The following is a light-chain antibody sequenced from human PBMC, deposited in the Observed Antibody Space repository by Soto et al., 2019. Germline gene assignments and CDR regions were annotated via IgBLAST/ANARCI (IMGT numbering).Light chain of an antibody. CDR1: QSINSW. CDR2: KAS. Sequence: DIQMTQSPSTLSAXXXXXVXXTCRAXQSINSWLAWYQQKPGKAPKLLIHKASTLESGVPSRFSGSESGTEFTLTISSLQPDDFATFYCQQYDRFPYTXGQGTKLEIK. J-gene: IGKJ2*01. CDR3: QQYDRFPYT. V-gene: IGKV1-5*03.